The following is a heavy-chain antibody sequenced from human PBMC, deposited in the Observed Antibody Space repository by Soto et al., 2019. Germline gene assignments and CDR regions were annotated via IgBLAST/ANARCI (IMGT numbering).Heavy chain of an antibody. Sequence: QVQLVESGGGVVQPGRSLRLSCAASGFTFSSYAMHWVRQAPGKGLEWVAVISYDGSNKYYADSVKGRFTISRDNSKNQLYLQMNSLRAEDTAVYYCARVRCNSGCHRPIYYYYYGMDVWGQGTTVTVSS. J-gene: IGHJ6*02. CDR3: ARVRCNSGCHRPIYYYYYGMDV. CDR1: GFTFSSYA. CDR2: ISYDGSNK. V-gene: IGHV3-30-3*01. D-gene: IGHD6-19*01.